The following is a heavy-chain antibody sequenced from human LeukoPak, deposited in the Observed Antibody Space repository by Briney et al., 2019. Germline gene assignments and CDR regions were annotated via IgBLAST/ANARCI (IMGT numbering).Heavy chain of an antibody. CDR3: AKDATMTLSVYFDY. J-gene: IGHJ4*02. D-gene: IGHD3-22*01. V-gene: IGHV3-23*01. CDR1: GFTFSTYA. CDR2: ISGSGGST. Sequence: GGSLRLSCSASGFTFSTYAMSWVRQAPGKGLEWVSAISGSGGSTYYADSVKGRFTISRDNSKNTLYLQMNSLRAEDTAVYYCAKDATMTLSVYFDYWGQGTLVTVSS.